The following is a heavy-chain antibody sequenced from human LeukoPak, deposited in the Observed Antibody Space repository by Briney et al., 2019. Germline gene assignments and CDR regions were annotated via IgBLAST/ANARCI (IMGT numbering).Heavy chain of an antibody. J-gene: IGHJ3*01. CDR2: IKKKKDGGTT. D-gene: IGHD1-14*01. Sequence: PGGSLRLSCAASGFIFSDAGMNWVRQAPGKGLEWVGRIKKKKDGGTTEYSAPVKGRLTISRDDSRNTVYLQMNSLKTEDTAVYKTWIDWGERNRYVRDVYLWGQGTLVTVSS. CDR3: WIDWGERNRYVRDVYL. V-gene: IGHV3-15*01. CDR1: GFIFSDAG.